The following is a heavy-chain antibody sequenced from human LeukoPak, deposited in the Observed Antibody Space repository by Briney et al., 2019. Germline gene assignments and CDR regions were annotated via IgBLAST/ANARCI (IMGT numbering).Heavy chain of an antibody. V-gene: IGHV3-23*01. CDR2: ISESGGST. CDR1: GITLSNYG. CDR3: AKEGNVYSSPSRFDY. J-gene: IGHJ4*02. D-gene: IGHD5-18*01. Sequence: GGSLRLSCVVPGITLSNYGMSWVRQAPGKGLEWVSGISESGGSTNYADSVKGRFIISRDNSKNTLYLQMNSLRAEDTAVYYCAKEGNVYSSPSRFDYWGQGTLVTVSS.